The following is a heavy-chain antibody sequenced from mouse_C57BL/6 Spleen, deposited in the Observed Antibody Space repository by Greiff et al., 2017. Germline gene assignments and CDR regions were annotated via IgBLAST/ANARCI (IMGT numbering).Heavy chain of an antibody. CDR2: IDSEDGET. V-gene: IGHV14-2*01. Sequence: EVQLQQSGAELVKPGASVKLSCTASGFNIKDYYMHWVKQRTEQGLEWIGRIDSEDGETKYAQKFQGKATIKADTSSNTAYLQLSSLTYEDTAVYYCARSGYDYDWAWFAYWGQGTLVTVSA. J-gene: IGHJ3*01. CDR1: GFNIKDYY. D-gene: IGHD2-4*01. CDR3: ARSGYDYDWAWFAY.